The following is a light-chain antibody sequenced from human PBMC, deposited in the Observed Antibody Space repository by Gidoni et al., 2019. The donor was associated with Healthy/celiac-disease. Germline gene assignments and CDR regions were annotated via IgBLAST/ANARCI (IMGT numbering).Light chain of an antibody. Sequence: DIQLTQSPSSLSASVGDRVTITCRASQSISGYLNWYQQKPGKAPKLLIYAASSLQSGVPSRFSGSGSGTDFTLTISSLQPDDFATYYCQQTYSTPRTFGQXTKLEIK. CDR1: QSISGY. V-gene: IGKV1-39*01. CDR3: QQTYSTPRT. J-gene: IGKJ2*01. CDR2: AAS.